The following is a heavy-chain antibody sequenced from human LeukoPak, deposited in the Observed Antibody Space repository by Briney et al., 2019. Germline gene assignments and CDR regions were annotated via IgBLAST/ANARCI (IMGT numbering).Heavy chain of an antibody. CDR2: ISSDSRNI. V-gene: IGHV3-48*01. Sequence: TGGSLRLSCVASGFTLRTYRMHWVRQAPGKGLEWVSYISSDSRNIYYADSVKGRFTISRDNAKNSLFLHMNSLRSEDTAVYYCARAFYSSSWAPLDFWGQGTLLTVSS. D-gene: IGHD6-13*01. CDR3: ARAFYSSSWAPLDF. J-gene: IGHJ4*02. CDR1: GFTLRTYR.